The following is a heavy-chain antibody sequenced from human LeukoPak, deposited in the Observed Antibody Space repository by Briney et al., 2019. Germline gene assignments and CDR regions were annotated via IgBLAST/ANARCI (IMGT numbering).Heavy chain of an antibody. D-gene: IGHD3-3*01. CDR1: GFTFSSYS. J-gene: IGHJ5*02. Sequence: GGSLRLSCAASGFTFSSYSMHWVRQAPGKGLEWVSSISSSSSYIYYADSVKGRFTISRDNAENSLYLQMNRLRAEDTAVYYCARELRFFEWLLFDPWGQGTLVTVSS. CDR2: ISSSSSYI. CDR3: ARELRFFEWLLFDP. V-gene: IGHV3-21*01.